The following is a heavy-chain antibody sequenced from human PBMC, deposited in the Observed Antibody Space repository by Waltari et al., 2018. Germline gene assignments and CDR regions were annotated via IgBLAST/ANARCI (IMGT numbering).Heavy chain of an antibody. CDR3: ARGGDCSGGSCYFSWFDP. J-gene: IGHJ5*02. D-gene: IGHD2-15*01. CDR1: GGTFSSYA. Sequence: QVQLVQSGAEVKKPGSSVKVSCKASGGTFSSYALSWVRQAPGQGLEWMGGIIPIFGTANYAQKFQGRVTITTDESTSTAYMELSSLRSEDTAVYYCARGGDCSGGSCYFSWFDPWGQGTLVTVSS. V-gene: IGHV1-69*05. CDR2: IIPIFGTA.